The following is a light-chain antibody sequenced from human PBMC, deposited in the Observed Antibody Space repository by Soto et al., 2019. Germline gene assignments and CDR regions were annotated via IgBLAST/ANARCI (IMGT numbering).Light chain of an antibody. Sequence: QDVVTQPPSASGTPGQRDTISCSGSSSNIGSNYVYWYQQLPGTAPKLLIYRNNQRPSGVPDRFSGSMSGTSASLAISGLRSEDEANYYCAAWNDSLSGVVFGGGTQLTVL. CDR3: AAWNDSLSGVV. CDR1: SSNIGSNY. V-gene: IGLV1-47*01. CDR2: RNN. J-gene: IGLJ3*02.